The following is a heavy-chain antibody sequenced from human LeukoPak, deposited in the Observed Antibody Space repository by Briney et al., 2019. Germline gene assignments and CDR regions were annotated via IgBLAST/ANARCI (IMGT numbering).Heavy chain of an antibody. D-gene: IGHD3-3*01. J-gene: IGHJ5*02. V-gene: IGHV1-2*02. CDR1: GYIFSDYY. CDR3: ARGCGIFGVALKGFDP. CDR2: ISRNSGAT. Sequence: ASVKVSCKASGYIFSDYYIHWVRQAPGQGFEWMGWISRNSGATKFAQKFQGRVTMTRDTSISTAYMELSRLRSDDTAVYYCARGCGIFGVALKGFDPWGQGTLVTVSS.